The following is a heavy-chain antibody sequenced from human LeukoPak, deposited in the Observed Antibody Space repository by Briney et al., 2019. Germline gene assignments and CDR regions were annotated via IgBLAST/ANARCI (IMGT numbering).Heavy chain of an antibody. Sequence: GSSVKVSCKAPGGTFSSYAISWVRQAPGQGLEWMGGIIPIFGTANYAQKFQGRVTITTDESTSTAYMELSSLRSEDTAVYYCARGRFLEWLNWFDPWGQGTLVTVSS. CDR2: IIPIFGTA. V-gene: IGHV1-69*05. CDR1: GGTFSSYA. J-gene: IGHJ5*02. D-gene: IGHD3-3*01. CDR3: ARGRFLEWLNWFDP.